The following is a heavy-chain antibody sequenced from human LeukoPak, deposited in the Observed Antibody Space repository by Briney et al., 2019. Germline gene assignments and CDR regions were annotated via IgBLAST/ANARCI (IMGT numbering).Heavy chain of an antibody. CDR1: GYTFTSYA. CDR3: ATQVRGVADAFDI. V-gene: IGHV1-3*01. D-gene: IGHD3-10*01. J-gene: IGHJ3*02. Sequence: ASVKVSCKASGYTFTSYAMHWVRQAPGQRLEWMGWINAGNGNTKYSQKFQGRVTITRDTSASTAYMELSSLRSEDTAVYYCATQVRGVADAFDIWGQGTMVTVSS. CDR2: INAGNGNT.